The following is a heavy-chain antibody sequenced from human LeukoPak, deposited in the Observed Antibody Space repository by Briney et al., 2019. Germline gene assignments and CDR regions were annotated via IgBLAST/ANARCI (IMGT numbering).Heavy chain of an antibody. CDR3: AKEVRRGQQFGTFDY. J-gene: IGHJ4*02. D-gene: IGHD5-24*01. Sequence: GGSLRLSCAASGFTFSSYAMSWVRQAPGKGLEWVSAISGSGGSTYYADSVKGRFTISRDNSKNTLYLQMNSLRAEDTAVYYCAKEVRRGQQFGTFDYWAQGTLVTVSS. CDR2: ISGSGGST. CDR1: GFTFSSYA. V-gene: IGHV3-23*01.